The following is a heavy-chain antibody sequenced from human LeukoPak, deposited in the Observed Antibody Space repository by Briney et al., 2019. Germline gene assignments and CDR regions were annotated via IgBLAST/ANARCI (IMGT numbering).Heavy chain of an antibody. CDR3: ANRASHAFDI. CDR1: GFTFSSST. CDR2: ISGSGGSA. D-gene: IGHD3-10*01. Sequence: GGSLRLSCAASGFTFSSSTMSWVRQAPGEGLEWVSVISGSGGSAYYAHSVKGRFTISRDNSKNTLYLQTNSLRAEDTAVYYCANRASHAFDIWGQGTMVAVSS. V-gene: IGHV3-23*01. J-gene: IGHJ3*02.